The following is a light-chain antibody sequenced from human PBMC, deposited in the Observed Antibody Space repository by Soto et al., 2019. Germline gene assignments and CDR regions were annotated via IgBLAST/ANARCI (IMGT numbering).Light chain of an antibody. Sequence: EIVLTQSPATLSLSPGERATLSCRASQSVDTYLAWYQQKSGRAPRLLIYDVSKRATGIPPRFSGSGAGTDFTLTISSLEPEDSATYYCQQRRSSLTFGGGTKVDIK. J-gene: IGKJ4*01. CDR1: QSVDTY. CDR3: QQRRSSLT. CDR2: DVS. V-gene: IGKV3D-11*02.